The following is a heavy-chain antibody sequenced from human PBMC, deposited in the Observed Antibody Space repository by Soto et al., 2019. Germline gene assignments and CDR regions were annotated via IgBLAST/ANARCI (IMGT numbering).Heavy chain of an antibody. CDR3: ARHRGPAGPNY. Sequence: QLQLQESGPGLVKPSETLSLTCTVSGDSISSNNYYWGWIRQPPGKGLEWIGSMYHSGNTYHNPSRKRRVPISVDTPKTQLSLSLRSVTAADTAVYYCARHRGPAGPNYWGQGTLVPVSS. V-gene: IGHV4-39*01. J-gene: IGHJ4*02. CDR2: MYHSGNT. CDR1: GDSISSNNYY. D-gene: IGHD3-10*01.